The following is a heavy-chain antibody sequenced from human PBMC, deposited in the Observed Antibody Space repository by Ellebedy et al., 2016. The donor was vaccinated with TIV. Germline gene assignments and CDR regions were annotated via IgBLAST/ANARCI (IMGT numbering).Heavy chain of an antibody. CDR1: RFTFSSYW. CDR3: ATDGSYGDYRSPTHAFEI. D-gene: IGHD4-17*01. CDR2: VRQDGNDK. J-gene: IGHJ3*02. V-gene: IGHV3-7*01. Sequence: GESLKISCTASRFTFSSYWMTWVHQAPGKGLEWVANVRQDGNDKYYVDSVRGRFTISRDNAKNSLYLQMNSLRPEDTAVYYCATDGSYGDYRSPTHAFEIWGQGTMVTVSS.